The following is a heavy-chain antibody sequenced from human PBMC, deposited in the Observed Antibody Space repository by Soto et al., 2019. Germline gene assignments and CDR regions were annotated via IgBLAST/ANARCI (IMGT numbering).Heavy chain of an antibody. Sequence: EVQVSESGGGLVQPGGSLRLSCATSGFTFSHYPMNWVRQAPGKGLEWVSGISAGGDRTYYADSVKGRFTIFRDNSKNSVSLQMNSLRVEDTDVYYCARRVWGQGTLVTVSS. CDR2: ISAGGDRT. CDR1: GFTFSHYP. J-gene: IGHJ4*02. CDR3: ARRV. V-gene: IGHV3-23*01.